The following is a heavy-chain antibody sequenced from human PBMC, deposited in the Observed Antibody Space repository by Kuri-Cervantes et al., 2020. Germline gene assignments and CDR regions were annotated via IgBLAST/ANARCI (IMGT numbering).Heavy chain of an antibody. D-gene: IGHD3-10*01. CDR3: ARGDYYGSGSYTVGY. Sequence: LRLSCTVSGGSISSGDYYWSWIRQPPGKGLEWIGYIYYSGSTYYNPSLKSRVTISVDTSKNQFSLKLSSVTAADTAVYYCARGDYYGSGSYTVGYWGQGTLVTVSS. V-gene: IGHV4-30-4*01. J-gene: IGHJ4*02. CDR1: GGSISSGDYY. CDR2: IYYSGST.